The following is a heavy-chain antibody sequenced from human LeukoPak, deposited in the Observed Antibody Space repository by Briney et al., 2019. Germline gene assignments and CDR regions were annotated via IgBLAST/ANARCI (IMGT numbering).Heavy chain of an antibody. V-gene: IGHV4-59*01. CDR3: ARGGSGWYYFDY. D-gene: IGHD6-19*01. Sequence: SETLSLTCTVSGGSISSYYWSWIRQPPGKGLEWIGYIYYSGSTNYNPSLKSRVTISVDTSKNQFSLKLSSVTAADTAVYYCARGGSGWYYFDYWGQGTLVTVSS. J-gene: IGHJ4*02. CDR1: GGSISSYY. CDR2: IYYSGST.